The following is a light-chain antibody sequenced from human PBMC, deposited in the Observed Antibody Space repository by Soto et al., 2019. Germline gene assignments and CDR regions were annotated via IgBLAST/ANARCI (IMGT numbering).Light chain of an antibody. Sequence: QSVMTHPPPASATPGQRVTISCSGSSSNIGSNYVYWYQQLPGTAPKLLIYRNNQRPSGVPDRFSGSKSGTSASLAISGLRSEDEADYYCAAWDDSLSGLYVFGTGTKVTVL. V-gene: IGLV1-47*01. CDR3: AAWDDSLSGLYV. J-gene: IGLJ1*01. CDR2: RNN. CDR1: SSNIGSNY.